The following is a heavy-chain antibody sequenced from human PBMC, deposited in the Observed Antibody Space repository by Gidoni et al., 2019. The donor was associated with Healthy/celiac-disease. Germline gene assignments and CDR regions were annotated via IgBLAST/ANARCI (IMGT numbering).Heavy chain of an antibody. CDR1: GFTFSSYS. D-gene: IGHD1-26*01. Sequence: EVQLVESGGGLVKPGGSRGLSGAASGFTFSSYSMNWVRQAPGKGLEWVSSISSSSSYIYYADSVKGRFTISRDNAKNSLYLQMNSLRAEDTAVYYCARDGGRWLFDYWGQGTLVTVSS. CDR3: ARDGGRWLFDY. CDR2: ISSSSSYI. J-gene: IGHJ4*02. V-gene: IGHV3-21*01.